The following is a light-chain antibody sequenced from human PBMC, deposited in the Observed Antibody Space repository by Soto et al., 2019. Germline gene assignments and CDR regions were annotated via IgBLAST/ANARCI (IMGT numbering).Light chain of an antibody. CDR3: LLYYGGAWV. J-gene: IGLJ3*02. Sequence: QTVVTQEPSLTVSPGGTVTLTCASGTGAVTSAYYPSWFQQIPGQAPRALIYSISNIHSWTPARFSGSLLGGKAALTLSGVQPEDEAEYYCLLYYGGAWVFGGGTQLTVL. V-gene: IGLV7-43*01. CDR1: TGAVTSAYY. CDR2: SIS.